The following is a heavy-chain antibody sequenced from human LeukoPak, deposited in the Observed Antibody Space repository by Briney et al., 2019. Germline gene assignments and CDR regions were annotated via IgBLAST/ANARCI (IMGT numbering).Heavy chain of an antibody. CDR2: ISGSGGST. Sequence: QAGGSLRLSCAASGFTLSSYAMSWVRQAPGKGLEWVSAISGSGGSTYYADSVKGRFTISRDNSKNTLYLQMNSLRAEDTAVYYCAKEKSDCSSTSCYSAFDYWGQGTLVTVSS. V-gene: IGHV3-23*01. CDR3: AKEKSDCSSTSCYSAFDY. J-gene: IGHJ4*02. D-gene: IGHD2-2*01. CDR1: GFTLSSYA.